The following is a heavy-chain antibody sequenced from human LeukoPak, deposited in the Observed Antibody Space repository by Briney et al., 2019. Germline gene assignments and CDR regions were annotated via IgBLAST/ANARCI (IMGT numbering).Heavy chain of an antibody. J-gene: IGHJ3*02. CDR3: ARQFHSGYSSSWYDDAFDI. CDR2: ISYDGSNK. D-gene: IGHD6-13*01. Sequence: GRSLRLSCAASGFTFSSYGMHWVRQAPGKGLEWVAVISYDGSNKYYADSVKGRFTISRDNSKNTLYLQMNSLRAEDTAVYYCARQFHSGYSSSWYDDAFDIWGQGTMVTVSS. V-gene: IGHV3-30*03. CDR1: GFTFSSYG.